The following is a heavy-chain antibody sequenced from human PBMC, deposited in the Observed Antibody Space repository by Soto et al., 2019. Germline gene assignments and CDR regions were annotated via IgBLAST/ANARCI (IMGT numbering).Heavy chain of an antibody. D-gene: IGHD2-15*01. J-gene: IGHJ6*02. Sequence: SQNLSLPLTVLGGSLHRVRYYCSWIVLHQVKGLEWIGYTYYSGSTYYNPSLKSRVTISVDTSKNQFSLKLSSVTAADTAVYYCARDRYCSGGSCCSFEGAVLYGMDVWGQGTTVT. CDR1: GGSLHRVRYY. CDR2: TYYSGST. V-gene: IGHV4-31*02. CDR3: ARDRYCSGGSCCSFEGAVLYGMDV.